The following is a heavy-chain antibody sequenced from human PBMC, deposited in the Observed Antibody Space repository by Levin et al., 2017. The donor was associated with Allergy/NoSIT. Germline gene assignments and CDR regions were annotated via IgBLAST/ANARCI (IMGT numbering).Heavy chain of an antibody. D-gene: IGHD6-13*01. CDR1: GGTFSPYA. CDR2: FTPIFGTP. J-gene: IGHJ6*02. CDR3: ARGGRAAPSHYYNGMDV. Sequence: SVKVSCKASGGTFSPYAISWVRQAPGQGLAWMGEFTPIFGTPNHAQSFQGRITISADESTSTAYMELRNLTSDDTAVYYCARGGRAAPSHYYNGMDVWGQGTTVIVSS. V-gene: IGHV1-69*13.